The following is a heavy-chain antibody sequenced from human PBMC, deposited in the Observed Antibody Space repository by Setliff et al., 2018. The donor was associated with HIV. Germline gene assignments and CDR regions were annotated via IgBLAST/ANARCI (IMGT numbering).Heavy chain of an antibody. Sequence: GESLKISCKAVDYTFTTYWIGWVRQMPGEGLEWMGIIYPDDSNIRYNPSFQSQVTISADKSITTAYLEIHNLKASDAATYYCARRDGRSMNAFQIWGPGTMVTVSS. CDR3: ARRDGRSMNAFQI. D-gene: IGHD6-13*01. V-gene: IGHV5-51*01. J-gene: IGHJ3*01. CDR2: IYPDDSNI. CDR1: DYTFTTYW.